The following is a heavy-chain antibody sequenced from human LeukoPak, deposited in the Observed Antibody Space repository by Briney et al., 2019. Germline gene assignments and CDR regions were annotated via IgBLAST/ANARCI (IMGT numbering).Heavy chain of an antibody. V-gene: IGHV4-34*01. CDR3: ARERPYGDYFDY. CDR1: GGSFSGYY. J-gene: IGHJ4*02. CDR2: INHSRNN. D-gene: IGHD4-17*01. Sequence: SETLSLTCAVYGGSFSGYYCTWIRQPPGKGLEWIGEINHSRNNTYNPSLKSRVTISVDTSKNQFSLKLSSVTVADTAVYYCARERPYGDYFDYWGQGTLVTVSS.